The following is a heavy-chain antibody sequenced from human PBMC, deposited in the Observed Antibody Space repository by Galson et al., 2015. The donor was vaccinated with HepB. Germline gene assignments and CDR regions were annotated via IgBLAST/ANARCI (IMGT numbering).Heavy chain of an antibody. J-gene: IGHJ4*02. V-gene: IGHV1-18*01. Sequence: SVKVSCKASGYIFINYIITWVRQAPGQGLEWMGWISAYDGNANYAQKFQGRVTITTDTSTSTVYMELKSLRSDDTAVYYCARPDLGRYSFDSWGQGSPVTVPS. CDR1: GYIFINYI. D-gene: IGHD1-26*01. CDR3: ARPDLGRYSFDS. CDR2: ISAYDGNA.